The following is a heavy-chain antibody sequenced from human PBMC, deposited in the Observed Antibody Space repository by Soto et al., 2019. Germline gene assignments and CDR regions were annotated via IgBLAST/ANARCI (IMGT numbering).Heavy chain of an antibody. D-gene: IGHD2-2*01. CDR1: GFIFSSYV. J-gene: IGHJ5*02. CDR2: ISYDGSNK. CDR3: ARDPRGYCSSTSCSQNWFDP. V-gene: IGHV3-30-3*01. Sequence: GGSLRLSCVASGFIFSSYVMHWVRQSPGEGLEWVAVISYDGSNKYYADSVKGRFTISRDNSKNTLYLQMNSLRAEDTAVYYCARDPRGYCSSTSCSQNWFDPWGQGTLVTVSS.